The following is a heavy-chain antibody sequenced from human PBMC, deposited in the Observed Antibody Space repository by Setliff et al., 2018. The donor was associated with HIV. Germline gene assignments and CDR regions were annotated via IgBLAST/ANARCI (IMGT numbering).Heavy chain of an antibody. D-gene: IGHD5-18*01. J-gene: IGHJ4*02. CDR2: LNPSGGST. V-gene: IGHV1-46*01. Sequence: ASVKVSCKASGYTFINYYIHWVRQVPGQGLEWMGILNPSGGSTTYALKFQGRVTITTDESTSTAYMELSSLRSEDTAVYYCAGRVTASEDYWGQGTLVTVSS. CDR3: AGRVTASEDY. CDR1: GYTFINYY.